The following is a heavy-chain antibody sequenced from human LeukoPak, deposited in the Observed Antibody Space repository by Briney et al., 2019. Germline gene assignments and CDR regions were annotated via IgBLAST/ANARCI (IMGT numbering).Heavy chain of an antibody. V-gene: IGHV3-7*01. CDR3: AKDARPKYYTSGSGI. CDR1: GFTLSSYW. CDR2: INQHGNEK. D-gene: IGHD3-10*01. Sequence: PGGSLTLSCATSGFTLSSYWMSWVRDAPGEGLEWVGNINQHGNEKYYVDSVKGRFTISRDNAKNSLYLQMNSLKAGDTAVYYCAKDARPKYYTSGSGIWGQGALVTVSS. J-gene: IGHJ4*02.